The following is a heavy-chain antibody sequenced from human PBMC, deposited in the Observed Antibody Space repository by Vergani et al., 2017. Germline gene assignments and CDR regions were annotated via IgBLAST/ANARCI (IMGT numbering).Heavy chain of an antibody. CDR3: ASLVEMATIDYFDY. V-gene: IGHV3-21*01. D-gene: IGHD5-24*01. J-gene: IGHJ4*02. CDR1: GFTFSNAW. CDR2: ISSSSSYI. Sequence: EVQLVESGGGLVKPGGSLRLSCAASGFTFSNAWMSWVRQAPGKGLEWVSSISSSSSYIYYADSVKGRFTISRDNAKNSLYLQMNSLRAEDTAVYYCASLVEMATIDYFDYWGQGTLVTVSS.